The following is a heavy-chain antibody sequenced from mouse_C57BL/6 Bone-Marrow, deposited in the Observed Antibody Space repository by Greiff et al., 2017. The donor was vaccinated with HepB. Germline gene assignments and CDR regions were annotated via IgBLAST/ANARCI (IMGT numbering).Heavy chain of an antibody. CDR3: TRRSNHAMDY. V-gene: IGHV1-15*01. CDR1: GYTFTDYE. Sequence: ESGAELVRPGASVTLSCKASGYTFTDYEMHWVKQTPVHGLEWIGAIDPETGGTAYNQKFKGKAILTADKSSSTAYMELRSLTSEDSAVYYCTRRSNHAMDYWGQGTSVTVSS. D-gene: IGHD2-5*01. J-gene: IGHJ4*01. CDR2: IDPETGGT.